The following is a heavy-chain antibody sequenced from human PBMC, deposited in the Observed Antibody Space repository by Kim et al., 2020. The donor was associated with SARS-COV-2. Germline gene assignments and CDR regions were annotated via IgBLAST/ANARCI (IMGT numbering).Heavy chain of an antibody. D-gene: IGHD6-13*01. CDR2: ISYDGSNK. V-gene: IGHV3-30*03. CDR1: GFTFSSYG. CDR3: ASYSSSWYYFDY. Sequence: GGSLRLSCATSGFTFSSYGMHLVRQAPGKGLEWVAVISYDGSNKYYADSVKGRFTISRDNSKNTLYLQMNSLRAEDTAVYYCASYSSSWYYFDYWGQGTLVTVSS. J-gene: IGHJ4*02.